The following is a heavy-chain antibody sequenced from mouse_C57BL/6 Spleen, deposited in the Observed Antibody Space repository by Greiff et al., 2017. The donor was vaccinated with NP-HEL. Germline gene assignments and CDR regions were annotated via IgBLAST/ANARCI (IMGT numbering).Heavy chain of an antibody. V-gene: IGHV6-6*01. D-gene: IGHD2-2*01. CDR3: TRHGYDGWFAY. CDR1: GFTFSDAW. J-gene: IGHJ3*01. Sequence: EVQVVESGGGLVQPGGSMKLSCAASGFTFSDAWMDWVRQSPEKGLEWVAEIRNKANNHATYYAESVKGRFTISRDDSKSSVHLQMNSLRAEDTGIYYCTRHGYDGWFAYWGQGTLVTVSA. CDR2: IRNKANNHAT.